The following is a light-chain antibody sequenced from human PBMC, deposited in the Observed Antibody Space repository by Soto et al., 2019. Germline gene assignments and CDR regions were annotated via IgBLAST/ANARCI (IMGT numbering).Light chain of an antibody. CDR2: GAS. Sequence: EIVLTQSPGTLSLSPGERATLSCRASQTVGNNYLDWYQQKPGQAPRLLIYGASSRATVIPDRFSCSGSGTDFTLTISRLEPEDFAVYYCRQSATSPRTFGQGTKVEIK. V-gene: IGKV3-20*01. CDR3: RQSATSPRT. J-gene: IGKJ1*01. CDR1: QTVGNNY.